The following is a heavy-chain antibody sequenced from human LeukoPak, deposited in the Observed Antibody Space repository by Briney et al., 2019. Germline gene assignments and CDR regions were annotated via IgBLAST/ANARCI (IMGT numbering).Heavy chain of an antibody. J-gene: IGHJ3*02. CDR1: GGSISSSSYY. CDR3: ASFPIVVVLTTFAFDI. CDR2: IYYSGST. D-gene: IGHD3-22*01. V-gene: IGHV4-39*01. Sequence: SETLSLTCTVPGGSISSSSYYWGWIRQPPGKGLEWIGSIYYSGSTYYNPSLKSRVTISVDTSKNQFSLKLSSVTAADTAVYYCASFPIVVVLTTFAFDIWGQGTMVTVSS.